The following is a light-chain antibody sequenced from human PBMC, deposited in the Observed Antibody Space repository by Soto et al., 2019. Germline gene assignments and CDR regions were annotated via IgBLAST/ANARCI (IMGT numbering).Light chain of an antibody. CDR1: QSVTSN. Sequence: EIVMTQSPATLSVSPGEGATLSCRASQSVTSNLAWYQQKPGQAPRLLSYGASTRATDVPARFSGSGSGTEFALTISRLQSEDFALYVCQQYDNWPLTFGQGTKVEI. CDR3: QQYDNWPLT. V-gene: IGKV3-15*01. J-gene: IGKJ1*01. CDR2: GAS.